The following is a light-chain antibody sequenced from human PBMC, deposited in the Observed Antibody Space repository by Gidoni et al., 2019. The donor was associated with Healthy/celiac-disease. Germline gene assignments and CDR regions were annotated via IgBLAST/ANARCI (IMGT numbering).Light chain of an antibody. J-gene: IGKJ4*01. CDR2: DAS. Sequence: EIVLTQSPATLSLSPGERATLSCRASQSVSSYLAWYQQKPGQAPRLLIYDASNRATGIPARFSGSGSGTDFTLTISSIEPEDLAVYYCQQRSNWPPLTFGGGTKVEIK. V-gene: IGKV3-11*01. CDR3: QQRSNWPPLT. CDR1: QSVSSY.